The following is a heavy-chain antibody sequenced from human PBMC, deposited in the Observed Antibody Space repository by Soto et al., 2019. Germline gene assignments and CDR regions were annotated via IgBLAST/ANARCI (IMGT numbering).Heavy chain of an antibody. Sequence: QVQLQESGPGLVKPSQTLSLTCTVSGGSISSGDYYWSWIRQPPGKGLEWIGYIYDSGSTYYNSSLKSRVNNTPDTSKKPFPLKPTLGTAANTAVYYWGRDNRCGPRGQGNLVTVSP. J-gene: IGHJ5*02. D-gene: IGHD1-26*01. CDR3: GRDNRCGP. CDR1: GGSISSGDYY. V-gene: IGHV4-30-4*01. CDR2: IYDSGST.